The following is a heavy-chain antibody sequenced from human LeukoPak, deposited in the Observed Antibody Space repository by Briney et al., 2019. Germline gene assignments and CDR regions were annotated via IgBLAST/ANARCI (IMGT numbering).Heavy chain of an antibody. D-gene: IGHD6-13*01. J-gene: IGHJ5*02. CDR3: ARGREQLVRDWFDP. CDR1: GYTFTSYD. V-gene: IGHV1-8*01. CDR2: MNPNSGNT. Sequence: ASVKVSCKASGYTFTSYDINWVRQATGQGLEWMGWMNPNSGNTGYAQKFQGRVTMTRNTSISTAYMELSSLRSVDTAVYYCARGREQLVRDWFDPWGQGTLVTVSS.